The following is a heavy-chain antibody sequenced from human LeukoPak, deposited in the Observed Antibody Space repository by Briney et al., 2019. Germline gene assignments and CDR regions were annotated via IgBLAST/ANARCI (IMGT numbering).Heavy chain of an antibody. J-gene: IGHJ4*02. CDR2: ISGSGGST. CDR1: GFTFSSYA. D-gene: IGHD3-10*01. CDR3: AKAGSPGSGSYPTWLDY. V-gene: IGHV3-23*01. Sequence: PGGSLRLSCAASGFTFSSYAMSWVRQAPGKGLEWVSAISGSGGSTYADSVKGRFTISRDNSKNTLYLQMNSLRAEDTAVYYCAKAGSPGSGSYPTWLDYWGQGTLVTVSS.